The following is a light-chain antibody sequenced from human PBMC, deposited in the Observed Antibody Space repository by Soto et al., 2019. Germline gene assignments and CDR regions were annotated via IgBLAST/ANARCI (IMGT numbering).Light chain of an antibody. J-gene: IGKJ4*01. V-gene: IGKV3-20*01. CDR1: QSVASSY. CDR3: QNDGNERRT. Sequence: EIVLTQSPGTLSLFPGERATLSCRASQSVASSYLAWYQQKPGQAPRLLIYGASSRATGIPDRFSGSGSGTDFTLNISRLEHEELAVCYCQNDGNERRTFGGGTRVEIK. CDR2: GAS.